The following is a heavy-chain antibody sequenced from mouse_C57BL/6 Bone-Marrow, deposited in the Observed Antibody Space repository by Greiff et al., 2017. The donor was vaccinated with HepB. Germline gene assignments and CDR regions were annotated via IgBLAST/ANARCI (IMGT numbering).Heavy chain of an antibody. CDR3: AKNNGSSYDYFDY. V-gene: IGHV2-5*01. CDR1: GFSLTSYG. Sequence: QVQLKESGPGLVQPSQSLSITCTVSGFSLTSYGVHWVRQSPGKGLEWLGVIWRGGSTDYNAAFMYRLSITKDNSKSQVFFKNNSLQADDTAIYYCAKNNGSSYDYFDYWGQGTTLTVSS. CDR2: IWRGGST. D-gene: IGHD1-1*01. J-gene: IGHJ2*01.